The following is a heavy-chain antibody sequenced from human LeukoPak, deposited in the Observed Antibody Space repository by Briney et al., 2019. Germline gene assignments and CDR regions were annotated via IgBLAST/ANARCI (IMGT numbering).Heavy chain of an antibody. CDR3: ARTADGSKTPVFDY. V-gene: IGHV1-46*01. CDR2: INPSGGST. D-gene: IGHD4-23*01. J-gene: IGHJ4*02. CDR1: GGTFSSYA. Sequence: ASVKVSCKASGGTFSSYAISWVRQAPGQGLEWMGIINPSGGSTTYAQKFQGRVTLTRDTSTSTVYMELSSLRSEDTALYYCARTADGSKTPVFDYWGQGTLVIVSS.